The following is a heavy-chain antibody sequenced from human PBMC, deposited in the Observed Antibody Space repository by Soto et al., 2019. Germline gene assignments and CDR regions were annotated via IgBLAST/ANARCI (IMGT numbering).Heavy chain of an antibody. V-gene: IGHV1-18*01. Sequence: QVHLVQSGVEVKKPGASVKVSCTAHGYNLREYGVSWLRQVPGQGFEWMGWISGDNVNRRSSQRFQARLTMSTFTSTNTGSMELLSLRSDDTAVYFCGREGQQLAQEQYFQFNGVDVWGQGTSGTFS. CDR2: ISGDNVNR. D-gene: IGHD6-13*01. CDR1: GYNLREYG. J-gene: IGHJ6*02. CDR3: GREGQQLAQEQYFQFNGVDV.